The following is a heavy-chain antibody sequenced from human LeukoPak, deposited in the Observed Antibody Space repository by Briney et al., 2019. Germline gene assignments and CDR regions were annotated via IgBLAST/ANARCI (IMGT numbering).Heavy chain of an antibody. D-gene: IGHD5-12*01. CDR2: ISYDGSNK. CDR3: AKERSYEGGIDY. J-gene: IGHJ4*02. CDR1: GFTFSSYG. V-gene: IGHV3-30*18. Sequence: GGSLRLSCAASGFTFSSYGMHWVRQAPGKGLEWVAFISYDGSNKNYADSVRGRFTISRDNSMNTLYLQMNSLRPDDTAVYYCAKERSYEGGIDYWGQGTLVTVSS.